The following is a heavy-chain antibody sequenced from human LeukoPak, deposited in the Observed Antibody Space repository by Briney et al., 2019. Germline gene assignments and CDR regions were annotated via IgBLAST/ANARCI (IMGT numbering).Heavy chain of an antibody. V-gene: IGHV4-4*09. CDR3: ARLTGRVPPYYMDV. Sequence: PSETLSLTCTVSGGSISSYYWSWIRQPPGKGLEWIGYIYISGSTNNNPSLKSRVTMSVDTSKNQFSLKLSSVTAADTAVYYCARLTGRVPPYYMDVWGKGTTVTVSS. CDR2: IYISGST. D-gene: IGHD4-11*01. CDR1: GGSISSYY. J-gene: IGHJ6*03.